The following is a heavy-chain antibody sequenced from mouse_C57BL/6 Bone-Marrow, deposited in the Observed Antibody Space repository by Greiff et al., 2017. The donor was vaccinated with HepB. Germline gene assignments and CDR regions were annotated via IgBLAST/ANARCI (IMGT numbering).Heavy chain of an antibody. Sequence: VHLVESGPGLVKPSQSLFLTCSITGFPITSGYYWIWIRQSPGKPLEWMGYITHSGETFYNPSLQSPISITRETSKNQFFLQLNSVTTEDTAMYYCAGSYSNYVHWYFDVWGTGTTVTVSS. V-gene: IGHV12-3*01. CDR3: AGSYSNYVHWYFDV. J-gene: IGHJ1*03. D-gene: IGHD2-5*01. CDR2: ITHSGET. CDR1: GFPITSGYY.